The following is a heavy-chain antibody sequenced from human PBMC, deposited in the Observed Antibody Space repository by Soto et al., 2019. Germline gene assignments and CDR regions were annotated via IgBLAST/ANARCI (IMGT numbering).Heavy chain of an antibody. V-gene: IGHV1-69*08. J-gene: IGHJ4*02. CDR1: GGTFSPYT. CDR2: IIPFHGVT. D-gene: IGHD3-10*01. Sequence: QVQLVQSGAEVKKPGSSVKVSCKASGGTFSPYTINWLRQAPGQGLEWMGRIIPFHGVTNYAQKFQARVTSTEDKSKSTADMELSGLRFEDTAMYYCTRDWEITVSTWSFGGFWGRGTLVSVSS. CDR3: TRDWEITVSTWSFGGF.